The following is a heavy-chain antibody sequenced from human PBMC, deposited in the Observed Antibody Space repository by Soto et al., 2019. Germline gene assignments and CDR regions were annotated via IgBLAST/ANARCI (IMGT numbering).Heavy chain of an antibody. V-gene: IGHV1-8*01. J-gene: IGHJ6*02. CDR1: AYNFTSYD. D-gene: IGHD3-3*01. Sequence: GASVKVSCKASAYNFTSYDINWVRQATGQGLEWMGWMNPNSGNTGYAQKFQGRVTMTRNTSISTAYMELSSLRSEDTAVYYCARGRRITIFGVVIIPYYYGMDVWGQGTTVTVSS. CDR3: ARGRRITIFGVVIIPYYYGMDV. CDR2: MNPNSGNT.